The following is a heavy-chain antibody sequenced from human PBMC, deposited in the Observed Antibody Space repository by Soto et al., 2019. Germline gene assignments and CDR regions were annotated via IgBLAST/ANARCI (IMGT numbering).Heavy chain of an antibody. CDR3: AKLGTTVTHGEV. D-gene: IGHD4-17*01. Sequence: QVQLQESGPGLVKPSVTLSLTCAVSGGSISSSNWCSWVRQSPGKGLEWIGEIYHNGEISANYNPSRNSRVTISVDKSKNQFSLKLTSMTAADTAVYYCAKLGTTVTHGEVWGQGTTVTVSS. J-gene: IGHJ6*02. CDR1: GGSISSSNW. CDR2: IYHNGEISA. V-gene: IGHV4-4*02.